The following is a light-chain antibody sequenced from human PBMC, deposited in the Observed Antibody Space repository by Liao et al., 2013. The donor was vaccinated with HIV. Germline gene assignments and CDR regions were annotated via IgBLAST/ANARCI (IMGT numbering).Light chain of an antibody. Sequence: SYELTQPPSVSVAPGQTATITCGGDNIGTNSVHWYQQRAGQAPVLVIQYERDRPSGIPERFSGSHSGNTATLTISRVEAGDEADYYCQVWDSSSDHHYVFGTGTKVTVL. CDR1: NIGTNS. V-gene: IGLV3-21*01. CDR2: YER. CDR3: QVWDSSSDHHYV. J-gene: IGLJ1*01.